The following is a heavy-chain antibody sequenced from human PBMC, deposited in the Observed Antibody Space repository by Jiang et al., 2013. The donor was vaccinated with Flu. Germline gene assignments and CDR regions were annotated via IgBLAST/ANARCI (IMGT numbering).Heavy chain of an antibody. V-gene: IGHV4-31*03. CDR1: GGSISSGGYY. Sequence: SGSGLVKPSQTLSLTCTVSGGSISSGGYYWSWIRQHPGKGLEWIGYIYYSGSTYYNPSLKGRVTISVDTSKNQFSLKLSSVTAADTAVYYCARDIYYDSSGYPGAFDIWGQGTMVTVSS. J-gene: IGHJ3*02. CDR3: ARDIYYDSSGYPGAFDI. CDR2: IYYSGST. D-gene: IGHD3-22*01.